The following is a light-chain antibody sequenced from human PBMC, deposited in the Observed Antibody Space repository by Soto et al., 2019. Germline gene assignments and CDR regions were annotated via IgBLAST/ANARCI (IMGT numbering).Light chain of an antibody. V-gene: IGKV1-39*01. Sequence: DIPMTQSPSSLSASVGDRVTITCRASQSISNFLNWYQQKPGTAPKLLIYTASNLQSGVPSRFSGSGYGADFTLTISSLQPEDFATYYCQQSYSTPRTFGQGTKLEIK. CDR3: QQSYSTPRT. CDR1: QSISNF. CDR2: TAS. J-gene: IGKJ2*01.